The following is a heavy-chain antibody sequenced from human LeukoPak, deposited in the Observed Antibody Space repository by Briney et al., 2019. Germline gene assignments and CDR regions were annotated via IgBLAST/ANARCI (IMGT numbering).Heavy chain of an antibody. D-gene: IGHD2-15*01. CDR2: INQDGSEK. J-gene: IGHJ4*02. Sequence: PGGSLRLSCAASEFTFSNYWMTWVRQAPGKGLEWVANINQDGSEKYYGDSVKGRFIISRDNAENSLFLRMNSLRAEDTALYYCARARQAPANVFSDYWGQGVPVTVSS. CDR1: EFTFSNYW. CDR3: ARARQAPANVFSDY. V-gene: IGHV3-7*01.